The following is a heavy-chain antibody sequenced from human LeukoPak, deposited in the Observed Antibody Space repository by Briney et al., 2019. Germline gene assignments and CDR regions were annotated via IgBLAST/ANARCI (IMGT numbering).Heavy chain of an antibody. Sequence: GGSLRLSCAASGFTFSSYAMNWVRQAPGKGLEWVSFISDSGGSTYYADSVKGRFTISRDNSKNTLYLQMNSLRVEDTAVYYCAKDLLATLMLPTFDYWGQGTLVTDSS. D-gene: IGHD3-16*01. CDR1: GFTFSSYA. CDR3: AKDLLATLMLPTFDY. V-gene: IGHV3-23*01. CDR2: ISDSGGST. J-gene: IGHJ4*02.